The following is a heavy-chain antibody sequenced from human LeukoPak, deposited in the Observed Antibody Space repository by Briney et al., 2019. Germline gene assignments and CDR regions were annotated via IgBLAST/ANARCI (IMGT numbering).Heavy chain of an antibody. CDR1: GYSISSGYY. V-gene: IGHV4-38-2*01. CDR3: ARLGDDFWSGHMDV. CDR2: IYHSGST. Sequence: SETLSLTCAVSGYSISSGYYWGWIRQPPGKGLEWIGSIYHSGSTYYNPSLKSRVTISVDTSKNQFSLKLSSVTAADTAVYYCARLGDDFWSGHMDVWGKGTTVTVSS. D-gene: IGHD3-3*01. J-gene: IGHJ6*03.